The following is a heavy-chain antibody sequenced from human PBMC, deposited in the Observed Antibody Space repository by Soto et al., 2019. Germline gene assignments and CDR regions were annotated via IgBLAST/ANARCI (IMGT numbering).Heavy chain of an antibody. D-gene: IGHD3-3*01. CDR1: GYSFSTYW. CDR3: ARHYDFWSGSQYFYGLDV. Sequence: PGESLKISCKGSGYSFSTYWIGWVRQMPGKGLEWMGIIYPGDSDTRYSPSFQGQVTFSADKSISTAYLQWTSLKASDTAMYYCARHYDFWSGSQYFYGLDVWGQGTTVTVSS. V-gene: IGHV5-51*01. J-gene: IGHJ6*02. CDR2: IYPGDSDT.